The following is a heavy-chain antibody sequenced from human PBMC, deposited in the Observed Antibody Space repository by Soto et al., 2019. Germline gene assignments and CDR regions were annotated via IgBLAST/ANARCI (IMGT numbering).Heavy chain of an antibody. Sequence: GGSLRLSCAASGFTVNNNYLSWVRQAPGKGLEWVSLIYSGGSTYYADSVKGRVTISRDNSKDTLYLQMNSLRVEDTAVYYCARVSRQYDLWRGDYYYYIDVWDRGTTVTVSS. D-gene: IGHD3-3*01. CDR3: ARVSRQYDLWRGDYYYYIDV. V-gene: IGHV3-66*01. CDR1: GFTVNNNY. CDR2: IYSGGST. J-gene: IGHJ6*03.